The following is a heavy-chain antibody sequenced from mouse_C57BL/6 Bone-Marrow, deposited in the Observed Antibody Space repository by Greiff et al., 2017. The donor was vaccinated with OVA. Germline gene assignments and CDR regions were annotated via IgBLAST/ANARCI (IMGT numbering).Heavy chain of an antibody. CDR3: AREGYSNYDYAMDY. D-gene: IGHD2-5*01. Sequence: DVKLVESGGGLVKPGGSLKLSCAASGFTFSSYAMSWVRQTPEKRLEWVATISDGGSYTYYPDNVKGRFTISRDNAKNNLYLQMSHLKSEDTAMYYCAREGYSNYDYAMDYWGQGTSVTVSS. CDR1: GFTFSSYA. CDR2: ISDGGSYT. V-gene: IGHV5-4*01. J-gene: IGHJ4*01.